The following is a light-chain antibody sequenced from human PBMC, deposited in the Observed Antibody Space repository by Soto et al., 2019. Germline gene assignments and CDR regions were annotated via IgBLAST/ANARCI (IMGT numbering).Light chain of an antibody. CDR3: YSYTGSATVI. J-gene: IGLJ2*01. Sequence: QSVLTQPASVSGSPGQSITISCTGTTSDIGGYNYVSCYQQYPGKAPKLIIYEVRNRPSGVSNRFSASKSGNTASLTISGLQAEDEAVYYCYSYTGSATVIFGGGTKVTVL. CDR1: TSDIGGYNY. CDR2: EVR. V-gene: IGLV2-14*01.